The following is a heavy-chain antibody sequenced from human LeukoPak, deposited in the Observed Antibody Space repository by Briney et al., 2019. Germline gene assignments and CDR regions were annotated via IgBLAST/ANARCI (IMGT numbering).Heavy chain of an antibody. CDR1: GYTFTGYY. V-gene: IGHV1-2*04. D-gene: IGHD6-19*01. CDR2: INPNSGGT. Sequence: ASVKVSCKASGYTFTGYYMHWVRQAPGQGLEWMGWINPNSGGTNYAQKFQGWVTMTRDTSISTAYMELSRLRSDDTAVYYCARDGVAVAGLDYWGQGTLVTVSS. CDR3: ARDGVAVAGLDY. J-gene: IGHJ4*02.